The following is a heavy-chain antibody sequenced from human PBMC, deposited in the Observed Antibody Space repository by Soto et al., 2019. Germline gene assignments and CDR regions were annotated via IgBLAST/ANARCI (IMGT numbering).Heavy chain of an antibody. CDR1: GGSISSGGYY. J-gene: IGHJ4*02. CDR3: ARGGIAAAAPPDY. Sequence: QVQLQESGPGLVKPSQTLSLTCTVSGGSISSGGYYWSWIRQHPGKGLEWIGYIYYSGSTYYNPALKSRVTISVDTSKNQFSLKLSSVTAADTAVYYCARGGIAAAAPPDYWGQGTLVTVSS. V-gene: IGHV4-31*03. D-gene: IGHD6-13*01. CDR2: IYYSGST.